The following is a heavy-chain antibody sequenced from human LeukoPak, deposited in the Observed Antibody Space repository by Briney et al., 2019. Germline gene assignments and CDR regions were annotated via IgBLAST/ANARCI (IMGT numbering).Heavy chain of an antibody. Sequence: SETLSLTCAVYGGSFRGYFWGWVRQTPGKGLEWLGEITHNGGTNYVPSLSGRVSVFQDVSKNQFSLKLSSVTAADTGVYYCARGNSGSHWGDHYFYMDVWGKGTTVIVSS. V-gene: IGHV4-34*01. J-gene: IGHJ6*03. CDR1: GGSFRGYF. D-gene: IGHD1-26*01. CDR2: ITHNGGT. CDR3: ARGNSGSHWGDHYFYMDV.